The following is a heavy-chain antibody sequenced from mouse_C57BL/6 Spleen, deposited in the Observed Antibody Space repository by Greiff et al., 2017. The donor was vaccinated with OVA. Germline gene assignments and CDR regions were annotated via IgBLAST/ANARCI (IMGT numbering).Heavy chain of an antibody. D-gene: IGHD1-1*01. Sequence: QVQLQQPGAELVKPGASVKLSCKASGYTFTSYWMHWVKQRPGQGLEWIGMIHPNSGSTNYNEKFKSKATLTVDKSSSTAYMQLSSLTSEDSAVYYCARRTTVVPYYFDYWGQGTTLTVSS. CDR2: IHPNSGST. CDR3: ARRTTVVPYYFDY. V-gene: IGHV1-64*01. CDR1: GYTFTSYW. J-gene: IGHJ2*01.